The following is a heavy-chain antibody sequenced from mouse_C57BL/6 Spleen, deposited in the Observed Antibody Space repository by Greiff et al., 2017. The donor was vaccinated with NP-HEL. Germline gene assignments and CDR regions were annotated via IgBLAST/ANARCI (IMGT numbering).Heavy chain of an antibody. V-gene: IGHV7-3*01. J-gene: IGHJ1*03. CDR2: IRNKANGYTT. CDR1: GFTFTDYY. D-gene: IGHD1-1*01. Sequence: EVKLVESGGGLVQPGGSLSLSCAASGFTFTDYYMSWVRQPPGKALEWLGFIRNKANGYTTEYSASVKGRFTISRDNSQSILYLQMNALRAEDSATYYCARCVPPNYGKGYFDVWGTGTTVTVSS. CDR3: ARCVPPNYGKGYFDV.